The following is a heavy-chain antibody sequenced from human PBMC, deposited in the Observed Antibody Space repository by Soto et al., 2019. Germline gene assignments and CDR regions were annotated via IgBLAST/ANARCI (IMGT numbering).Heavy chain of an antibody. CDR2: IYYSGST. CDR1: GGSISSYY. CDR3: AGKVRKRLVVSYYFDY. Sequence: SETLSLTCTVSGGSISSYYWSWIRQPPGKGLEWIGYIYYSGSTNYNPSLKSRVTISVDTSKNQFSLKLSSVTAADTAVYYCAGKVRKRLVVSYYFDYWGQGTLVTVSS. D-gene: IGHD6-6*01. J-gene: IGHJ4*02. V-gene: IGHV4-59*08.